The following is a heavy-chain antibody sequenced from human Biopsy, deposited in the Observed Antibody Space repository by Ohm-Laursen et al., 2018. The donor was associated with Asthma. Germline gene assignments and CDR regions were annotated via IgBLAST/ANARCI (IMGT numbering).Heavy chain of an antibody. V-gene: IGHV4-31*02. Sequence: SQTLSLTWTVSGGSLTSAYWGWVRQYPEKGLEWIGYIYYSGTTVYNPSLKSRVSMSVDTSKNQVSLKLSSVTAADTAVYYCAREKAYGSGSLYGMDVWGHRTTVTVSS. CDR3: AREKAYGSGSLYGMDV. D-gene: IGHD3-10*01. CDR1: GGSLTSAY. CDR2: IYYSGTT. J-gene: IGHJ6*02.